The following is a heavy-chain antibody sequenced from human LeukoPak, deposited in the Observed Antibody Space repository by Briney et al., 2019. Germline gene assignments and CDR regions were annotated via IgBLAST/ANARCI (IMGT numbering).Heavy chain of an antibody. CDR1: GFTFSSYA. CDR3: AKSHITRYPLPDYF. V-gene: IGHV3-23*01. Sequence: GGSLLHSCAASGFTFSSYAMSWLRQTPQKGLEWVSGISVTGDITYYADSVKGRFTIARDNSRTTLYLQLNSLRADDTAVYYCAKSHITRYPLPDYF. D-gene: IGHD2-21*01. J-gene: IGHJ4*01. CDR2: ISVTGDIT.